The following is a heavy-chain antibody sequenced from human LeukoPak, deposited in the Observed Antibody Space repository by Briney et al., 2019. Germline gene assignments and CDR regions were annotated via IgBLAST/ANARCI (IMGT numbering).Heavy chain of an antibody. Sequence: PGGSLRLSCAAPGFTFSNYAMSWVRQAPGKGLEWVSTLSGSGVTTYYADSVKGRFTISRDNSKNTLYLQMNSLRAEDTAVYYCAKSKNLGISGAFDYWGQGTLVTVSS. CDR3: AKSKNLGISGAFDY. V-gene: IGHV3-23*01. CDR2: LSGSGVTT. CDR1: GFTFSNYA. J-gene: IGHJ4*02. D-gene: IGHD7-27*01.